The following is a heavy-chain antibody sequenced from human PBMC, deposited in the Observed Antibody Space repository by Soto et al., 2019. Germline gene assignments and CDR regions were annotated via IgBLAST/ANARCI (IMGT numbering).Heavy chain of an antibody. J-gene: IGHJ4*02. Sequence: PGGSLRLSCAASGFTFSSYSMNWVRQAPGKGLEWVSYISSSSSTIYYADSVKGRFTISRDNAKNSLYLQMNSLRDEDTAVYYCARDPKTSGGQHWAFNYFDSWGQGTLVTVSS. D-gene: IGHD7-27*01. CDR2: ISSSSSTI. CDR1: GFTFSSYS. V-gene: IGHV3-48*02. CDR3: ARDPKTSGGQHWAFNYFDS.